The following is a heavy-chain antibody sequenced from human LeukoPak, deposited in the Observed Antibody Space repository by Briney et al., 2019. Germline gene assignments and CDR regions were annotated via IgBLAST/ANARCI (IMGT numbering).Heavy chain of an antibody. CDR2: ISPNSGGT. V-gene: IGHV1-2*02. CDR3: ARRIDGGSSGYYF. Sequence: ASVKVSCKASGYTLADYYMYWARQAPGQGLEWMGWISPNSGGTKYAQKFQGRVTMTRDTSISTVYMELNRLRSDDTAVYYCARRIDGGSSGYYFWGQGTLVTVSS. D-gene: IGHD3-22*01. CDR1: GYTLADYY. J-gene: IGHJ4*02.